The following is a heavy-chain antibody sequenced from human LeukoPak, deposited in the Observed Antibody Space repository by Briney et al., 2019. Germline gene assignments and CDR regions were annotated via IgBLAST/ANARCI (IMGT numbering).Heavy chain of an antibody. V-gene: IGHV4-34*01. CDR2: INHSGST. Sequence: PSETLSLTCTVSGGSISSYYWSWIRQPPGKGLEWIGEINHSGSTNYNPSLKSRVTISVDTSKNQFSLKLSSVTAADTAVYYCARLLYGDYALDYWGQGTLVTVSS. J-gene: IGHJ4*02. CDR1: GGSISSYY. D-gene: IGHD4-17*01. CDR3: ARLLYGDYALDY.